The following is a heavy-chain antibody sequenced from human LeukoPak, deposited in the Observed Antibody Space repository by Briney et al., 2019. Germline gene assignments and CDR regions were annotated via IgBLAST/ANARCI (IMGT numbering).Heavy chain of an antibody. Sequence: GGSLRLSCAASGFTVSSNCMSWVRQAPGKGLEWVSVIYSGGSTYYADSVKGRFTISRDNSKNTLYLQMNSLRAEDTAVYYCARDYGGNSGFDYWGQGTLVTVSS. D-gene: IGHD4-17*01. CDR1: GFTVSSNC. V-gene: IGHV3-53*01. CDR2: IYSGGST. J-gene: IGHJ4*02. CDR3: ARDYGGNSGFDY.